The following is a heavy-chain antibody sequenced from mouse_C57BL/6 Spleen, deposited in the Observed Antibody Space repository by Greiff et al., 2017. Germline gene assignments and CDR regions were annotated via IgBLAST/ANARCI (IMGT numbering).Heavy chain of an antibody. V-gene: IGHV5-2*01. CDR1: EYEFPSHD. Sequence: EVQVVESGGGLVQPGESLKLSCESNEYEFPSHDMSWVRKTPEKRLELVAAINSDGGSTYYPDTMESRFIISRDNTKKTLYLQMSSLRSEDTALYYCARRLTGTGAMDYWGQGTSVTVSS. J-gene: IGHJ4*01. CDR2: INSDGGST. CDR3: ARRLTGTGAMDY. D-gene: IGHD4-1*01.